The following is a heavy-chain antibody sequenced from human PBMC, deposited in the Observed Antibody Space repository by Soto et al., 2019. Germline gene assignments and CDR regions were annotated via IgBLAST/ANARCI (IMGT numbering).Heavy chain of an antibody. D-gene: IGHD2-21*02. CDR1: GFTFRSYG. CDR3: VKGDCNPFDY. V-gene: IGHV3-23*01. J-gene: IGHJ4*02. CDR2: ISPSGDST. Sequence: PGGSLRLSCEASGFTFRSYGMTWVRQAPGKGLEWVSAISPSGDSTEYTDSVKGRFSISRGNSKNTLYLHMNSLRAEDTAVYFCVKGDCNPFDYLGQGIMVTVSS.